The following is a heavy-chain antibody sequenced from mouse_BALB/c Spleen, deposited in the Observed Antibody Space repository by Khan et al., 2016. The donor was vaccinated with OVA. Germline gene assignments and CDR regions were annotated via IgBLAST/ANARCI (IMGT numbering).Heavy chain of an antibody. CDR2: IDPANGKT. V-gene: IGHV14-3*02. CDR1: GFNIKDTY. CDR3: ALSLLRDGMDD. Sequence: VQLQQSGAELMKPGASVKLSCTVSGFNIKDTYMHWVTQRPEQGLEWIGRIDPANGKTKYDPKFQGKATLTADTSSNTAYLQLSSLTSEDTAVWYCALSLLRDGMDDWGQGTSVTGSS. D-gene: IGHD1-2*01. J-gene: IGHJ4*01.